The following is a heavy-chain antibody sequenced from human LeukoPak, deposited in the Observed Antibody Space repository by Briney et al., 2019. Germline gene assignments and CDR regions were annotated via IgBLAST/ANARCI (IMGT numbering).Heavy chain of an antibody. Sequence: PGGSLRLSCAASGFPFHNYWMTWVRQAPGKGLEWVANIDQDESEKYYVDSVKGRFTISRDNADKSLYLEMTSLRVEDTAIYYCARGLYGSGRRSLMALWGPGTLVTVS. CDR1: GFPFHNYW. CDR2: IDQDESEK. V-gene: IGHV3-7*01. D-gene: IGHD3-10*01. J-gene: IGHJ4*02. CDR3: ARGLYGSGRRSLMAL.